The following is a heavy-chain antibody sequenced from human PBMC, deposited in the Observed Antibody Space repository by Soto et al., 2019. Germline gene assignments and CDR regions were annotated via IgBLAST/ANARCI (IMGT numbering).Heavy chain of an antibody. Sequence: PXGSLRRSCEASGLVFTNFCTHWVRQVPGKGLVWVSRIDTSGSSTSYADSVKGRFTISRDNAKNTVSLQMNSLRAGDTGVYYCAKDSWYFDLWSQRSLVTVSS. D-gene: IGHD6-13*01. CDR3: AKDSWYFDL. CDR1: GLVFTNFC. V-gene: IGHV3-74*01. CDR2: IDTSGSST. J-gene: IGHJ4*02.